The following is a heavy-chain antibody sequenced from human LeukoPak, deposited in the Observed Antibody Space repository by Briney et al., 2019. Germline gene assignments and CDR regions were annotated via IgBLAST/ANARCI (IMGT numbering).Heavy chain of an antibody. CDR3: ARDGLSSSWSTDLDY. CDR2: IWYDGSNK. V-gene: IGHV3-33*01. CDR1: GLTFSSYG. Sequence: GGSLRLSCAASGLTFSSYGMHWVRQAPGKGLEWVAVIWYDGSNKYYADSVKGRFTISRDNSKNTLYLQMNSLRAEDTAVYYCARDGLSSSWSTDLDYWGQGTLVTVSS. J-gene: IGHJ4*02. D-gene: IGHD6-13*01.